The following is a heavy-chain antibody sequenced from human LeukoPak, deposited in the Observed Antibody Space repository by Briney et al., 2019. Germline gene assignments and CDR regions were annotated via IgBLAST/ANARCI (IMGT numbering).Heavy chain of an antibody. CDR1: GFTFDDYT. Sequence: PGGSLRLSCAASGFTFDDYTMHWVRQAPGKGLEWVSLISWDGGSTYYADSVKGRFTISRDNSKNTLDLQMTGLRAEDTAVYYCARERGRARDSPWFDYWGQGPLVTVSS. CDR2: ISWDGGST. J-gene: IGHJ4*02. D-gene: IGHD2-15*01. V-gene: IGHV3-43*01. CDR3: ARERGRARDSPWFDY.